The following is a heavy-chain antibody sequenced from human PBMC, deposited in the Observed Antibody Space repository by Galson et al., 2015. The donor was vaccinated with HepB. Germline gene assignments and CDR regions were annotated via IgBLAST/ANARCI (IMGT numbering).Heavy chain of an antibody. D-gene: IGHD2-21*02. J-gene: IGHJ3*02. CDR3: TRYLPHGCGGDCYNAFDI. V-gene: IGHV3-73*01. CDR2: IRSKAGDYAT. CDR1: GFTFSGSA. Sequence: SLRLSCAASGFTFSGSAMHWVRQASGKGLEWVGRIRSKAGDYATAYGESVRGRFTISRDDSKYTAYLQMNSLKTEDTAVYYCTRYLPHGCGGDCYNAFDIWGQGTMVTVSS.